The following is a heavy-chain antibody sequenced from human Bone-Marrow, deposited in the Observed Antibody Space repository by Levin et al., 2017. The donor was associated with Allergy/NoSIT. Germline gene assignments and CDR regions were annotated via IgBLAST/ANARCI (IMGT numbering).Heavy chain of an antibody. D-gene: IGHD1-1*01. J-gene: IGHJ4*02. V-gene: IGHV3-23*01. CDR3: AKARTRGDLPPMFDH. CDR1: GFTFGSYA. CDR2: ISGRSDLT. Sequence: GGSLRLSCSASGFTFGSYAMSWVRQAPGKGLDWVSSISGRSDLTHYADSVKGRFTISRDNSKNTLFLQMNSLRGDDSAIYYCAKARTRGDLPPMFDHWGQGSLVTVSS.